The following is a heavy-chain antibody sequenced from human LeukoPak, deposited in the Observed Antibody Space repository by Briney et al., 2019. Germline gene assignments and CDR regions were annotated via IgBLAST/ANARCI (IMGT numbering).Heavy chain of an antibody. J-gene: IGHJ6*03. CDR3: ARHAAILWFGEHPSGYMDV. V-gene: IGHV4-34*01. CDR1: GGSFSDYY. Sequence: SETLSLTCAVYGGSFSDYYWSWIRQPPGKGLEWIGEMNHSGSTNYNPSLKSRATISVDTYTNQFFLKLSSVSAADTAVYYCARHAAILWFGEHPSGYMDVWGKGTTVTISS. CDR2: MNHSGST. D-gene: IGHD3-10*01.